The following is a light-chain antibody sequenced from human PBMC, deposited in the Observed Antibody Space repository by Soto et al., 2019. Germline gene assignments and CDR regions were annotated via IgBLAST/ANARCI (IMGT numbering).Light chain of an antibody. CDR3: QQYYSTLWT. CDR1: QSVLSSSNNMNY. J-gene: IGKJ1*01. CDR2: WAS. V-gene: IGKV4-1*01. Sequence: DIVMTQSPDSLAVSLGERATINCESSQSVLSSSNNMNYLAWYQQKPGKLPKLPIYWASTRDSGVPDRFSGSGSGTDFTLTISSLQAEDVAVYYCQQYYSTLWTFGQGTKVEIK.